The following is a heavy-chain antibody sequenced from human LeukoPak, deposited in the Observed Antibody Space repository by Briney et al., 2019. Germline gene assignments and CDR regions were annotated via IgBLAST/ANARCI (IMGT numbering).Heavy chain of an antibody. D-gene: IGHD6-13*01. J-gene: IGHJ6*04. Sequence: PGRSLRLSCAASGFTFSSYAMHWVRQAPGKGLEWVAVISYDGSNKYYADSVKGRFTISRDNSKNTLYLQMNSLRAEDTAVYYCARDRGDSSSWYRNYYYYGMDVWGKGTTVTVSS. CDR2: ISYDGSNK. CDR1: GFTFSSYA. V-gene: IGHV3-30*04. CDR3: ARDRGDSSSWYRNYYYYGMDV.